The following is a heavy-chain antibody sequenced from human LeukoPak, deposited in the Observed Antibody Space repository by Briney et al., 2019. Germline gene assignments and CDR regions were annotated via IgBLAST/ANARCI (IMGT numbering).Heavy chain of an antibody. D-gene: IGHD5/OR15-5a*01. CDR2: ISSSGSTI. CDR3: ARDGVSTILDY. V-gene: IGHV3-48*01. CDR1: GFTFSDYS. J-gene: IGHJ4*02. Sequence: GGSLRLSCAASGFTFSDYSMNWVRQAPGKGLEWVSYISSSGSTIYYADSVKGRFTISRVSAKNSLYLHMNGLRAEDTAVYYCARDGVSTILDYWGQGTLVTVSS.